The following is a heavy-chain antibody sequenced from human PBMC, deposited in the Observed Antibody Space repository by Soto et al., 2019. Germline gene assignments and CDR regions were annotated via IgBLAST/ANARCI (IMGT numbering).Heavy chain of an antibody. CDR1: GYTFTSYA. Sequence: RASVKVSCKASGYTFTSYAMNWVRQAPGQRLEWMGWINAGNGNTKYSQRLQGRITITRDTSASTTYMELSSLRSEDTAIYYCARVAVAGIVGWFDPWGQGTRVTVAS. V-gene: IGHV1-3*01. J-gene: IGHJ5*02. D-gene: IGHD6-19*01. CDR3: ARVAVAGIVGWFDP. CDR2: INAGNGNT.